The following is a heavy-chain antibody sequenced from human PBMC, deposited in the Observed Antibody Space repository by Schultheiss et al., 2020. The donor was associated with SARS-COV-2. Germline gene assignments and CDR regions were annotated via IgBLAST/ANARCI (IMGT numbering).Heavy chain of an antibody. Sequence: GGSLRLSCKGSGYSFTNYWIGWVRQMPGKGLEWMGIIYPGDSDTRYSPSFQGQVTISADKSISTAYLQWSSLKASDTAMYYCASGGIPYYYGMDVWGQGTTVTVSS. D-gene: IGHD6-25*01. V-gene: IGHV5-51*01. CDR2: IYPGDSDT. CDR1: GYSFTNYW. J-gene: IGHJ6*02. CDR3: ASGGIPYYYGMDV.